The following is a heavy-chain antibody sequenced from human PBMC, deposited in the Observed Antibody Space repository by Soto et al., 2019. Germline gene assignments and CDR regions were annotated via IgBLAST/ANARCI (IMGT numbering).Heavy chain of an antibody. V-gene: IGHV6-1*01. Sequence: KQSQTLSLTCAISGDSVSSNSAAWNWIRQSPSRGLEWLGRTYYRSKWYNDYAVSVKSRITINPDTSKNQFSLQLNSVTPEDTAVYYCARDSGRYCSGGSCYRDAFDIWGQGTMVTVSS. CDR3: ARDSGRYCSGGSCYRDAFDI. CDR1: GDSVSSNSAA. J-gene: IGHJ3*02. CDR2: TYYRSKWYN. D-gene: IGHD2-15*01.